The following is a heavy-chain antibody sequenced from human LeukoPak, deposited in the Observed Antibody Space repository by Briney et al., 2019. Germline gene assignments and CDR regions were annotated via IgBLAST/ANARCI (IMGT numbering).Heavy chain of an antibody. Sequence: GESLKISCKGSGYSFTNYWIGWVRHMPGKGLESMGIIYPGDSDIRYSPSFQGQVTISADKSISTAYLQWSSLKASDTAMYYCARLPGGNNYYHYNGMDVWGQGTTVTVSS. CDR2: IYPGDSDI. J-gene: IGHJ6*02. V-gene: IGHV5-51*01. CDR3: ARLPGGNNYYHYNGMDV. D-gene: IGHD4-23*01. CDR1: GYSFTNYW.